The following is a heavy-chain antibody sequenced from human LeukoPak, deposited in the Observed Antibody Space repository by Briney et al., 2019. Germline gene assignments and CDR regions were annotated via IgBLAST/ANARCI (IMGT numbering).Heavy chain of an antibody. J-gene: IGHJ4*02. CDR2: INTYNGNT. V-gene: IGHV1-18*04. CDR1: GYTFTSCG. Sequence: ASVKVSCKASGYTFTSCGISWVRQAPGQGPEWMGWINTYNGNTNYAQNHQGRVTMITATSTSTAYMELTNVRSDDTAVYYCARDNIAGRLTSDYWGQGTLVTVSS. CDR3: ARDNIAGRLTSDY. D-gene: IGHD6-6*01.